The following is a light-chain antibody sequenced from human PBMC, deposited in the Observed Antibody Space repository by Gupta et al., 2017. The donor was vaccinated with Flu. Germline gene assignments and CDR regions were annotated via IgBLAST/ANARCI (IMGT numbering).Light chain of an antibody. V-gene: IGKV1-33*01. J-gene: IGKJ3*01. CDR3: QQFHNPPFT. CDR1: QDIANY. CDR2: GAS. Sequence: PPSLSASVGYRVTITCQASQDIANYFYWYQQRRGKATKLLIYGASKLATGAPSIFSGSACRTFFPITISGQQHEVITTYCSQQFHNPPFTFGPGTKVDIK.